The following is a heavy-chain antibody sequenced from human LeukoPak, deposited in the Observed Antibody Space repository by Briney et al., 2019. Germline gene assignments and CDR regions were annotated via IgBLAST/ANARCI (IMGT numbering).Heavy chain of an antibody. D-gene: IGHD3-10*01. Sequence: ASVKVSCKASGYTFTSYGISWVRQAPGQGLEGMGWISAYNGNTNYAQKLQGRVTMTTDTSTSTAYMELRSLRSDDTAVYYCARDVASSYYYGSGSPLGDDAFDIWGQGTMVTVSS. CDR1: GYTFTSYG. J-gene: IGHJ3*02. V-gene: IGHV1-18*01. CDR2: ISAYNGNT. CDR3: ARDVASSYYYGSGSPLGDDAFDI.